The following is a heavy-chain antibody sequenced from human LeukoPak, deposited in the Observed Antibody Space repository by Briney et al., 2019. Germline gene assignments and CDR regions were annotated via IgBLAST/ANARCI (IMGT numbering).Heavy chain of an antibody. Sequence: GGSLRLSCAASGFTFSSYSMNWVRQAPGRGLEWVSSISSSSSYIYYADSVKGRFTISRDNAKNSLYLQMNSLRAEDTAVYYCARAVAARFNYWGQGTLVTVSS. V-gene: IGHV3-21*01. J-gene: IGHJ4*02. CDR2: ISSSSSYI. CDR1: GFTFSSYS. CDR3: ARAVAARFNY. D-gene: IGHD6-6*01.